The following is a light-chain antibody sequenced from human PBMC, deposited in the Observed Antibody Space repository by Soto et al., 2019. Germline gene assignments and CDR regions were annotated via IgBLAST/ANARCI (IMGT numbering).Light chain of an antibody. Sequence: DIVMTQAPDPLAVSLGERASINCKSSQSVLYSSNNKNYLAWYQQKPGQPPKLLIYWASTRESGVPDRFSGSGSGTDFTLTISNLQAEDVAVYYCQQYYTTPLTFGGGTKVDIK. CDR2: WAS. V-gene: IGKV4-1*01. J-gene: IGKJ4*01. CDR1: QSVLYSSNNKNY. CDR3: QQYYTTPLT.